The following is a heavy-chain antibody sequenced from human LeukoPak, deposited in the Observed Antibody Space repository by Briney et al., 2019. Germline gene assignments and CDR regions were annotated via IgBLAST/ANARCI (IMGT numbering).Heavy chain of an antibody. CDR1: GFTFSSYA. CDR3: ANLGTTVVTPFDY. CDR2: ISGSGGST. Sequence: GGSLSLSCAAPGFTFSSYAMSWVRQAPGKGLEWVSAISGSGGSTYYADSVKGRFTISRDNSKNTLYLQMNSLRAEDTAVYYCANLGTTVVTPFDYWGQGTLVTVSS. D-gene: IGHD4-23*01. V-gene: IGHV3-23*01. J-gene: IGHJ4*02.